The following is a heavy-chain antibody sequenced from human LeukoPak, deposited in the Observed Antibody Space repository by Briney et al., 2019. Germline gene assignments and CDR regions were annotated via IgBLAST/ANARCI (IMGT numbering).Heavy chain of an antibody. Sequence: ASVKISCKASGYTFTRNGISWVRQAPGEGLELMGWFSAYNGNTNYAQKFQGRVTMTTDTPTSTAYMELRSLRSDDTAVYYCAYESSAYYVYWGQGTLVTVSS. D-gene: IGHD3-22*01. J-gene: IGHJ4*02. CDR2: FSAYNGNT. V-gene: IGHV1-18*01. CDR1: GYTFTRNG. CDR3: AYESSAYYVY.